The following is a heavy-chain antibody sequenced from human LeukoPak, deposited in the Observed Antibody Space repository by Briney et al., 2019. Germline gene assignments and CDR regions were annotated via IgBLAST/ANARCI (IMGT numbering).Heavy chain of an antibody. J-gene: IGHJ4*02. CDR1: GFTFSSYA. Sequence: TAGSLRLSCAASGFTFSSYAMSWIRQAPGKGLEWVSAISGSGGSTYYADPVKGRSTTSRDNSKNTLYLQMNSLRAEDTVVYYCAKDQHRKFFYDSSGYYEYWGQGTLVTVSS. V-gene: IGHV3-23*01. CDR3: AKDQHRKFFYDSSGYYEY. CDR2: ISGSGGST. D-gene: IGHD3-22*01.